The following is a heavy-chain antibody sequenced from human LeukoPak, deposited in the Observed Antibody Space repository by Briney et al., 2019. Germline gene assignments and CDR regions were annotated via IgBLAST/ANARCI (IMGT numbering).Heavy chain of an antibody. J-gene: IGHJ6*03. V-gene: IGHV3-53*01. CDR2: IYSGGST. D-gene: IGHD6-19*01. Sequence: GGSLRLSCAASGFTVSSNYMSWVRQAPGKGLEWVSVIYSGGSTYYADSVEGRFTISRDNSKNTLYLQMNSLRAEDTAVYYCARDQRGPEAPSSGWYGKYYYYYMDVWGKGTTVTVSS. CDR1: GFTVSSNY. CDR3: ARDQRGPEAPSSGWYGKYYYYYMDV.